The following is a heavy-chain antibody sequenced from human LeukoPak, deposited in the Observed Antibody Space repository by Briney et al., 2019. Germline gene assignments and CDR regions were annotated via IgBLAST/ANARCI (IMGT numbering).Heavy chain of an antibody. J-gene: IGHJ6*02. Sequence: SETLSLTCTISGGSIGTDHWTWIRQPPGKGLDWIGYAYHNGNTNYNPSLNSRVTISVDTSNNQFSLRLTSVTTADTAVYYCARGRPPNLDVWGQGTTVTVSS. D-gene: IGHD6-6*01. CDR2: AYHNGNT. CDR3: ARGRPPNLDV. V-gene: IGHV4-59*01. CDR1: GGSIGTDH.